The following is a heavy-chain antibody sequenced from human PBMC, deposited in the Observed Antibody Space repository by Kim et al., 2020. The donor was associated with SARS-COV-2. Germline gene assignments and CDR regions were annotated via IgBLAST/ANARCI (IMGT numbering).Heavy chain of an antibody. CDR3: AKVRVGPTVGKDMLDY. J-gene: IGHJ4*02. Sequence: SVRRRFTFSRDHSKNTLYLQMNSLGAEDTAVYYCAKVRVGPTVGKDMLDYWGPGTLVTVSS. D-gene: IGHD1-26*01. V-gene: IGHV3-23*01.